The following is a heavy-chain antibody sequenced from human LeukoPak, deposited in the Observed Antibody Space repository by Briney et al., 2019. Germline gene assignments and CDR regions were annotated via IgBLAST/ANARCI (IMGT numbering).Heavy chain of an antibody. D-gene: IGHD1-26*01. CDR2: INPNSGGT. CDR3: AGSRIVGAEYYFDY. CDR1: GYTFTGYY. Sequence: GESLKISCQGSGYTFTGYYMHWVRQAPGQGLEWMGWINPNSGGTNYAQKFQGRVTMTRDTSISTAYMELSRLRSDDTAVYYCAGSRIVGAEYYFDYWGQGTLVTVSS. J-gene: IGHJ4*02. V-gene: IGHV1-2*02.